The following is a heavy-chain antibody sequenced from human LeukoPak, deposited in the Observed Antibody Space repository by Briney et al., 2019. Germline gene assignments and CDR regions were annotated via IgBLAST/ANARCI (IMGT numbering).Heavy chain of an antibody. CDR3: ANLGHIVVVPAAMKYYYYGMDV. D-gene: IGHD2-2*01. V-gene: IGHV4-39*01. J-gene: IGHJ6*02. Sequence: WVRQPPGKGLEWIGSIYYSGSTYYNPSLKSRVTISVDTSKNQFSLKLSSVTAADTAVYYCANLGHIVVVPAAMKYYYYGMDVWGQGTTVTVSS. CDR2: IYYSGST.